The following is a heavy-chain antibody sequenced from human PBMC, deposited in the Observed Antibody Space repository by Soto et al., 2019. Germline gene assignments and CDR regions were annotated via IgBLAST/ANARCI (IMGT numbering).Heavy chain of an antibody. V-gene: IGHV3-11*01. CDR1: GFSFSDYY. J-gene: IGHJ3*02. CDR2: ISGSGTAT. CDR3: ARAPDVFDM. Sequence: GGSLRLSCSASGFSFSDYYMTWVRQAPGKGLEWISYISGSGTATYYADSVRGRFTISRDNAKDSLYLQMNSLRAEDTAVYFCARAPDVFDMWGQGTMVTVSS.